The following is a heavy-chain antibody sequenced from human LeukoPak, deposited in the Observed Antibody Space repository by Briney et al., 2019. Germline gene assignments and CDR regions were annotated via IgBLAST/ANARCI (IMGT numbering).Heavy chain of an antibody. J-gene: IGHJ4*02. CDR3: AKYGNSGWVIDN. Sequence: PSETLSLTCTVSGGSIGSDYWTWIRQPPGKGLEYIGYIYYTGGTNYNPSLKSRVTISVDTSKNQFSLKLTSVTAADTAVYFCAKYGNSGWVIDNWGQGTLVTVSS. CDR1: GGSIGSDY. CDR2: IYYTGGT. D-gene: IGHD6-19*01. V-gene: IGHV4-59*08.